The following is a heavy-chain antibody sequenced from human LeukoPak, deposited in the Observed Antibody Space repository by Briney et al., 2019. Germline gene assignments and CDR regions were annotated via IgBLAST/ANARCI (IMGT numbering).Heavy chain of an antibody. V-gene: IGHV4-34*01. J-gene: IGHJ4*02. Sequence: SETLSFTCAVYGASLSGYFWSWIRQPPGRGLEWIGEINHSGSTNYNPSLKSRVTISVDTSKNQLSLKLSSVTAADTAVYYCARLVHGGRVLSSYYVNYWGQATRLAVSS. CDR2: INHSGST. CDR3: ARLVHGGRVLSSYYVNY. D-gene: IGHD6-13*01. CDR1: GASLSGYF.